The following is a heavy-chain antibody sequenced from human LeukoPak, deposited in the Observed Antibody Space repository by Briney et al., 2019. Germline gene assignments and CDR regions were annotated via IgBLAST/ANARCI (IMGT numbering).Heavy chain of an antibody. CDR3: AKEGRSGYCSSTSCSTYYFDY. CDR1: GFTFSSYA. D-gene: IGHD2-2*03. V-gene: IGHV3-23*01. Sequence: PGGSLRLSCAASGFTFSSYAMSWVRQAPGKGLEWVSAISGSGGSTYYADSVKGRFTISRDNSKNTLYLQMNSLRAEDTAVYYCAKEGRSGYCSSTSCSTYYFDYWGQGTLVNVSS. J-gene: IGHJ4*02. CDR2: ISGSGGST.